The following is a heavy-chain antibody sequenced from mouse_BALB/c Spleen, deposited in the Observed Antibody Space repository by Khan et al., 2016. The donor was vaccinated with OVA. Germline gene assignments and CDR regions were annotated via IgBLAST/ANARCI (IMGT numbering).Heavy chain of an antibody. CDR3: ARLAYYYDSEGFAY. V-gene: IGHV5-6*01. CDR1: GFTFSTYG. D-gene: IGHD1-1*01. J-gene: IGHJ3*01. Sequence: EVELVESGGDLVKPEGSLKLSCAASGFTFSTYGMSWVRQTPDKRLEWVATISSGGSYTSYPNSVQGRFIISRDNAKNTLYLQMSSLKSEDTAMFYCARLAYYYDSEGFAYWGQGTLVTVSA. CDR2: ISSGGSYT.